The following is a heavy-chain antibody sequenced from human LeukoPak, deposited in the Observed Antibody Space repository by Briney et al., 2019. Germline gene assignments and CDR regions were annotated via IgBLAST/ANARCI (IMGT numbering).Heavy chain of an antibody. J-gene: IGHJ4*02. CDR2: ISAYNGNT. D-gene: IGHD6-13*01. CDR3: ARDPRIAAAALFDY. CDR1: GYTFTIYG. Sequence: VASVKVSCKASGYTFTIYGIGWVRQAPGQGLEWMGWISAYNGNTNYAQKLQGRVTMTTDTSTSTAYMELRSLRSDDTAVYYCARDPRIAAAALFDYWGQGTLVTVSS. V-gene: IGHV1-18*01.